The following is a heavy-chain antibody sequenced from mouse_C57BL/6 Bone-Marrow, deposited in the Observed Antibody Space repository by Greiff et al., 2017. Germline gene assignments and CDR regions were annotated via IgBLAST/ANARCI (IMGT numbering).Heavy chain of an antibody. J-gene: IGHJ4*01. D-gene: IGHD2-5*01. CDR1: GYTFTSYG. Sequence: QVQLQQSGAELARPGASVKLSCKASGYTFTSYGISWVKQRTGQGLEWIGEIYPRSGNTYYNEKFKGKATLTADKSSSTAYMELRSLTSEDSAVYFCARERAYTSNKYAMDYWGQGNSVTVSP. CDR2: IYPRSGNT. CDR3: ARERAYTSNKYAMDY. V-gene: IGHV1-81*01.